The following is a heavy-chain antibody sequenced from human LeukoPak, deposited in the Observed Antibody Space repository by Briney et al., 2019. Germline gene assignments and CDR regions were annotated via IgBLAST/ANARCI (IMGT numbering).Heavy chain of an antibody. CDR3: TKFLEWLCALDY. Sequence: PGGSLRLSCTASGFTFGDYAMSWVRQAPGKGLEWVGFIRSKAYGGTTEYAASVKGRFTISRDDSKSIAYLQMNSLKTEDTAVYYCTKFLEWLCALDYWGQGTLVTVSS. J-gene: IGHJ4*02. CDR2: IRSKAYGGTT. CDR1: GFTFGDYA. V-gene: IGHV3-49*04. D-gene: IGHD3-3*01.